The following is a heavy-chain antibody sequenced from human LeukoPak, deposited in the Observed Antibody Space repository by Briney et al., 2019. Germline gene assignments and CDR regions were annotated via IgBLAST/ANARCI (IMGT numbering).Heavy chain of an antibody. J-gene: IGHJ4*02. V-gene: IGHV1-46*01. CDR3: ATEAPRSYYFDY. Sequence: ASVTVSCKASGHTFTNYHIHWVRQAPGQGVEWMGAVYATGGVAINTQTFPVRVTMTRDTSTGTVYMELSSLRFEDTAIYYFATEAPRSYYFDYWGQGIQVTVSS. CDR2: VYATGGVA. CDR1: GHTFTNYH.